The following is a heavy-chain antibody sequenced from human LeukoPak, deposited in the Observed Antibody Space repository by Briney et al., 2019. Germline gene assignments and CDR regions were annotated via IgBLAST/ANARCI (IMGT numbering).Heavy chain of an antibody. CDR1: GFTVSSNY. J-gene: IGHJ3*02. CDR2: IYSGGST. D-gene: IGHD3-9*01. CDR3: ARSSHYDILTGYSEEDAFDI. Sequence: GGSLRLSCAAAGFTVSSNYMSWVRQAPGKGLEWVSVIYSGGSTDYADSVKGRFTISRDTSKNTLYLQMNSLRVEDTAVYYCARSSHYDILTGYSEEDAFDIWGQGTMITVSS. V-gene: IGHV3-53*01.